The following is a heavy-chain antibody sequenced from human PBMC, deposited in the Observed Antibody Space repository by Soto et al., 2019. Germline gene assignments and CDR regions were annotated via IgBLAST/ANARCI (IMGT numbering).Heavy chain of an antibody. CDR2: TYYRSKWYN. V-gene: IGHV6-1*01. J-gene: IGHJ4*02. D-gene: IGHD2-8*01. CDR3: VRDLPGNGLDFDS. CDR1: GDRVSTNSAT. Sequence: SQTLSLTCAISGDRVSTNSATWDWIRQSPSRGLEWLGRTYYRSKWYNDYAVSVKGRITINPDTSNNQFSLQLNSVTPDDTAVYYCVRDLPGNGLDFDSWGQGTLVTVSS.